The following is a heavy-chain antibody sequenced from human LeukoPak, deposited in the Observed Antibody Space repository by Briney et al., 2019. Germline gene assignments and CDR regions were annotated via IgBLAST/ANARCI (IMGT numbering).Heavy chain of an antibody. V-gene: IGHV3-7*01. D-gene: IGHD6-13*01. CDR2: IKHDGSEK. J-gene: IGHJ6*02. CDR1: GFTFSSYA. Sequence: GGSLRLSCAASGFTFSSYAMHWVRQAPGKGLEWVANIKHDGSEKYYVDSVRGRFTISRDNAKNSLYLQMNSLRAEDTAVYYCAKLRQQLAIYYYYYGMDVWGQGTTVTVSS. CDR3: AKLRQQLAIYYYYYGMDV.